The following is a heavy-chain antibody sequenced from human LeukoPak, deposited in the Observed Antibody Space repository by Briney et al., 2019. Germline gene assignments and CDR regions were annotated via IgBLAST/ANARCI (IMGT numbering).Heavy chain of an antibody. Sequence: PGGSLRLSCAASGFTFSSYWMSWVRQAPGQGLKRVANIKQDGREKYYVDSVKGRFTISRDNAKNSRYLQMNSLRAEDTAVYYCARTPQGQWLVRWGQGTLVTVSS. D-gene: IGHD6-19*01. CDR1: GFTFSSYW. CDR2: IKQDGREK. CDR3: ARTPQGQWLVR. J-gene: IGHJ4*02. V-gene: IGHV3-7*01.